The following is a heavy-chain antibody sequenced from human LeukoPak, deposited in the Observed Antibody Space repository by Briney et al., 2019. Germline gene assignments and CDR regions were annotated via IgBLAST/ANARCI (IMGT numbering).Heavy chain of an antibody. V-gene: IGHV3-30*02. D-gene: IGHD2-15*01. Sequence: GGSLRLSCAASGFTFSSFGIHWVRQAPGKGLEWVAFIRYDGSNKYYADSVKGRFTISRDNPKNTLYLQMNSLRAEDTAVYYCAKEVVAATDYWGQGTLVTVSS. CDR3: AKEVVAATDY. CDR2: IRYDGSNK. J-gene: IGHJ4*02. CDR1: GFTFSSFG.